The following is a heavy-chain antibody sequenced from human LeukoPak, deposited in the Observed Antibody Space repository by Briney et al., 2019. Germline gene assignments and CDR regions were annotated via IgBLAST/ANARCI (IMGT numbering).Heavy chain of an antibody. Sequence: GGSLRLSCAASGFTFSNAWMNWVRQALGKGLEWVGRIKSKTDGGTTDYAAPVKGRFTISRDDSKNTLYLQMNSLKTEDTAVYYCTTDWSVLLWFGELSFWGQGTLVTASS. CDR1: GFTFSNAW. CDR3: TTDWSVLLWFGELSF. CDR2: IKSKTDGGTT. D-gene: IGHD3-10*01. J-gene: IGHJ4*02. V-gene: IGHV3-15*07.